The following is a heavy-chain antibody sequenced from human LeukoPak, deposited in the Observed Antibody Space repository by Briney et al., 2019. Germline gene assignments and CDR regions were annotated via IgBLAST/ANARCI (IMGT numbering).Heavy chain of an antibody. D-gene: IGHD3-22*01. CDR1: GYTFTGYY. V-gene: IGHV1-2*02. CDR2: INPNSGGT. CDR3: ASEGYDSSGYYYRFDY. J-gene: IGHJ4*02. Sequence: GASVKVSCKASGYTFTGYYMHWVRQAPGQGLEWMGWINPNSGGTNYAQKFQGRVTITADKSTSTAYMELSSLRSEDTAVYYCASEGYDSSGYYYRFDYWGQGTLVTVSS.